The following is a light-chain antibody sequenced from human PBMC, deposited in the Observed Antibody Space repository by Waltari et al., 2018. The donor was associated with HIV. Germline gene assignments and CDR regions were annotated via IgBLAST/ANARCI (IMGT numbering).Light chain of an antibody. Sequence: IVMTQSPDSLPGSLAARATMNGTSTHSVLYSSNTARDSAWYQQKPAQPPRLLIYWASTRESGVPDRFSGSGSGTDFTLTISSLQAEDVAIYYCQQYLSAPFTFGQGSKLEIK. CDR1: HSVLYSSNTARD. V-gene: IGKV4-1*01. CDR2: WAS. J-gene: IGKJ2*01. CDR3: QQYLSAPFT.